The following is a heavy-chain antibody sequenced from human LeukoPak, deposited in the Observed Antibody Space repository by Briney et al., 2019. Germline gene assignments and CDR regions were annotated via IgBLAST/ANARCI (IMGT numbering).Heavy chain of an antibody. J-gene: IGHJ6*03. CDR1: GGSISSYY. CDR2: IYYSGST. CDR3: ARAHYDFWSGQYYMDV. Sequence: SETLSLTCTVSGGSISSYYWSWIRQPPGKGLEWIGYIYYSGSTNYNPSLRSRVTISIDTSKNQFSLKLTSVTAADTAVYYCARAHYDFWSGQYYMDVWGKGTTVTVSS. V-gene: IGHV4-59*01. D-gene: IGHD3-3*01.